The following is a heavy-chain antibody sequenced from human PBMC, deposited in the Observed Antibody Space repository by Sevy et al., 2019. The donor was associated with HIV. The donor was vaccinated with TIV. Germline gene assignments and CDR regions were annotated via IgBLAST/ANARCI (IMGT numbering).Heavy chain of an antibody. J-gene: IGHJ6*02. CDR3: ARWDGYNYDYYYYGMDV. Sequence: GGSLRLSCAASGFTVSNNYISWVRQAPGKGLEWVAVITYDGSNKYYADSVKGRFTISRDNSKNTLYLQMNSLRAEDTAVYYCARWDGYNYDYYYYGMDVWGQGTTVTVSS. CDR1: GFTVSNNY. CDR2: ITYDGSNK. V-gene: IGHV3-30*03. D-gene: IGHD5-12*01.